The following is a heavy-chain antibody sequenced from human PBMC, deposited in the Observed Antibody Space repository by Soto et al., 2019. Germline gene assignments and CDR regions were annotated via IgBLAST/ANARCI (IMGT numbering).Heavy chain of an antibody. CDR2: IWYDGSNK. CDR1: GFTFSSYG. J-gene: IGHJ6*02. Sequence: GGSLRLSCAASGFTFSSYGMHGVRQAPGKGLEWVAVIWYDGSNKYYADSVKGRFTISRDNSKNTLYLQMNSLRAEDTAVYYCARGGPYYDILTGHPLYYYYGMDVWGQGTTVTVSS. CDR3: ARGGPYYDILTGHPLYYYYGMDV. D-gene: IGHD3-9*01. V-gene: IGHV3-33*01.